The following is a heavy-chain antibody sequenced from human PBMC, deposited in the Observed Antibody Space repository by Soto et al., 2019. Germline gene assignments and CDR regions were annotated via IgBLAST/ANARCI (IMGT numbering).Heavy chain of an antibody. Sequence: SETLSLTCTVSGGSISSSSYYWGWIRQPPGKGLEWIGSIYYSGSTYYNPSLKSRVTISVDTSKNQFSLKLSSVTAADTAVYYCARDSQYINWGQGTLVTSPQ. V-gene: IGHV4-39*07. CDR3: ARDSQYIN. CDR2: IYYSGST. D-gene: IGHD2-15*01. CDR1: GGSISSSSYY. J-gene: IGHJ4*02.